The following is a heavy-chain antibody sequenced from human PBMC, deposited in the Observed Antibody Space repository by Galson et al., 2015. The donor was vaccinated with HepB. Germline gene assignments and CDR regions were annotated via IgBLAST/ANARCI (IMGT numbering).Heavy chain of an antibody. V-gene: IGHV3-48*02. D-gene: IGHD3-10*01. CDR2: ISSSSSTI. CDR3: ARDATYYYGSGSYPYYFDY. Sequence: SLRLSCAASGFTFSSYSMNWVRQAPGKGLEWVSYISSSSSTIYYADSVKGRFTISRDNAKNSLYLQMNSLRDEDTAVYYCARDATYYYGSGSYPYYFDYWGQGTLVTVSS. CDR1: GFTFSSYS. J-gene: IGHJ4*02.